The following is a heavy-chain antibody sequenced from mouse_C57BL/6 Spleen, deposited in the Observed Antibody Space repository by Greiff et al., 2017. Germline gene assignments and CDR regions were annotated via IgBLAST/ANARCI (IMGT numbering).Heavy chain of an antibody. CDR1: GYSFTGYY. CDR2: INPSTGGT. D-gene: IGHD2-4*01. CDR3: ARGGYYDYDEAFFAY. V-gene: IGHV1-42*01. Sequence: VQLQQSGPELVKPGASVKISCKASGYSFTGYYMNWVKQSPEKSLEWIGEINPSTGGTTYNQKFKAKATLTVDKSSSTAYMQLKSLTSEDSAVYYCARGGYYDYDEAFFAYWGQGTLVTVSA. J-gene: IGHJ3*01.